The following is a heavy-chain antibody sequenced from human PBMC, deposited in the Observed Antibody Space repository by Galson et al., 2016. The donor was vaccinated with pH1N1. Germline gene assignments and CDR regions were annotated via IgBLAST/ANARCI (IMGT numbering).Heavy chain of an antibody. Sequence: SLRLSCAASGFSFSNYGMHWVRQAPGKGPEWVAVISFDGSNKNYADSVRGRVTISRDNSKNTLFLLLDSLRPEDTAVYYCAKDRPQTMLRYFDWLLGDAMDVWGQGTTVTVSS. CDR2: ISFDGSNK. V-gene: IGHV3-30*18. J-gene: IGHJ6*02. CDR1: GFSFSNYG. CDR3: AKDRPQTMLRYFDWLLGDAMDV. D-gene: IGHD3-9*01.